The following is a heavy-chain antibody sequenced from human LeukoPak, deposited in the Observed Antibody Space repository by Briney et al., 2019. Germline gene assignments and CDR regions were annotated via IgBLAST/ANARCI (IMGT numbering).Heavy chain of an antibody. CDR1: GGSFSGYY. J-gene: IGHJ5*02. V-gene: IGHV4-34*01. D-gene: IGHD3-16*02. CDR2: INHSGST. CDR3: ARGVYDYVWGSYRYSQGWFDP. Sequence: SETLSLTCAVYGGSFSGYYWSWIRQPPGKGLEWIGEINHSGSTNYNPSLKSRVTISVDTSKNQFSLKLSSVTAVDTAVYYCARGVYDYVWGSYRYSQGWFDPWGQGTLVTVSS.